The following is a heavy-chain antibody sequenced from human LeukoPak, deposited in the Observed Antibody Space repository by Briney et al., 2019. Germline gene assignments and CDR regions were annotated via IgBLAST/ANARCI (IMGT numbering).Heavy chain of an antibody. J-gene: IGHJ4*02. Sequence: ASVKVSCKVSGYTFTDYYMHWVQQAPGKGLEWMGLIDPEDGETIYAEKFQGRVTITADTSTATAYMELSSLRSEDTAVYYCAIVLSGYYLYGGQGALVTVSS. D-gene: IGHD3-22*01. CDR1: GYTFTDYY. CDR3: AIVLSGYYLY. CDR2: IDPEDGET. V-gene: IGHV1-69-2*01.